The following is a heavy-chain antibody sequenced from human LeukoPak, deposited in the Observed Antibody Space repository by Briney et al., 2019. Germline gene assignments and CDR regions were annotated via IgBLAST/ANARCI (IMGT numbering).Heavy chain of an antibody. D-gene: IGHD3-10*01. CDR2: IYYSGST. V-gene: IGHV4-38-2*02. CDR1: GYSISSGYY. CDR3: ARLITMVRGAPNWFDP. Sequence: SETLSLTCTVSGYSISSGYYWGWIRQPPGKGLEWIGSIYYSGSTYCNPSLKSRVTISVDTSKNQFSLKLSSVTAADTAVYYCARLITMVRGAPNWFDPWGQGILVTVSS. J-gene: IGHJ5*02.